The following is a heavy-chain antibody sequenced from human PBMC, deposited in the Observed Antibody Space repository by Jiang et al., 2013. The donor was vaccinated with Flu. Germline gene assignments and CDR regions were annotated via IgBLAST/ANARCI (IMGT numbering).Heavy chain of an antibody. CDR1: GFRFTDFY. CDR2: INPLSGGT. D-gene: IGHD3-9*01. CDR3: ASTIRVNSDINNYRGGHDPFDT. V-gene: IGHV1-2*02. Sequence: QLVESGAEVKKPGASVKVSCKASGFRFTDFYMHWVRQAAGQGLEWVGWINPLSGGTDYAQKFQDRVTMNRDTSISTAYMELTRLTSDDSAVYYCASTIRVNSDINNYRGGHDPFDTWGQGTLVTVSS. J-gene: IGHJ3*02.